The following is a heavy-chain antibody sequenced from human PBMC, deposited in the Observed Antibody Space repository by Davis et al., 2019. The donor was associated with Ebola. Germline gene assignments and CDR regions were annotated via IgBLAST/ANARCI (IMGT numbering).Heavy chain of an antibody. Sequence: GESLKISCAASGFTFSSYWMSWVRQAPGKGLEWVANIKQDGSEKYYVDSVKGRFTISRDNAKNSLYLQMNSLKTEDTAVYYCTLKIAAAGTWGQGTLVTVSS. CDR2: IKQDGSEK. CDR3: TLKIAAAGT. D-gene: IGHD6-13*01. J-gene: IGHJ4*02. V-gene: IGHV3-7*03. CDR1: GFTFSSYW.